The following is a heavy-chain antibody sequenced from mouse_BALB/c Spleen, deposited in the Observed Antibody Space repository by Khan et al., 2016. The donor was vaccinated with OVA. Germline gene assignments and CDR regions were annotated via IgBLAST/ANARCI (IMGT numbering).Heavy chain of an antibody. J-gene: IGHJ3*01. Sequence: EVQLQQSGPELVKPGGSMKISCKASGDSFTGYTMNWMKQSHGKNLEWIGLINPYNGGTSYNQKFKGKATLTVDKSSSTAYMELLSLTSEDSAVFYGARVASYGNYVEAWFAYWGQGTLVTVSA. D-gene: IGHD2-10*01. V-gene: IGHV1-26*01. CDR2: INPYNGGT. CDR1: GDSFTGYT. CDR3: ARVASYGNYVEAWFAY.